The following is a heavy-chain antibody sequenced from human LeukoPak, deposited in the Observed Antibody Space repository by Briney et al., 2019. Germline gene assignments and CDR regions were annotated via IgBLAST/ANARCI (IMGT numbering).Heavy chain of an antibody. V-gene: IGHV1-69*13. CDR3: ARGPEYYDILTGGYYFDY. CDR1: GGTFSSYA. D-gene: IGHD3-9*01. Sequence: ASVKVSCKASGGTFSSYAISWVRQAPGQGLEWMGGIIPIFGTANYAQKFQDRVTITADESTSTAYMELSSLRSEDTAVYYCARGPEYYDILTGGYYFDYWGQGTLVTVSS. J-gene: IGHJ4*02. CDR2: IIPIFGTA.